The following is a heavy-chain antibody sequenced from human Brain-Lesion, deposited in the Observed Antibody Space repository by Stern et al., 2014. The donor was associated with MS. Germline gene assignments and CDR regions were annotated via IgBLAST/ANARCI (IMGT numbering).Heavy chain of an antibody. CDR3: ARNGGWYGSGYFDN. CDR2: IYSGGDT. J-gene: IGHJ4*01. CDR1: GFIVSGHY. V-gene: IGHV3-66*02. Sequence: VQLVESGGDLVQPGGSLRLTCAAYGFIVSGHYMSWVRQAPGKGLEWVSVIYSGGDTKYGDSVKGRFIISRDTSKNELYLQMNSLRPEDTAVYYCARNGGWYGSGYFDNWGLGTLVTVSS. D-gene: IGHD6-19*01.